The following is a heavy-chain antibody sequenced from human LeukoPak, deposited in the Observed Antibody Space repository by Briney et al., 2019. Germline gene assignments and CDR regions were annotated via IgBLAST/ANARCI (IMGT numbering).Heavy chain of an antibody. Sequence: GGSLRLSCAASGFTFDDYTMHWVRLAPGKGMEWVSLISWDGGSTYYADSVKGRFTISRDNSKNSLYLQMNSLRTEDTALYYCAKDMAMSRSSSWYTYYYYGMDVWGQGTTVTVSS. D-gene: IGHD6-13*01. CDR2: ISWDGGST. CDR3: AKDMAMSRSSSWYTYYYYGMDV. V-gene: IGHV3-43*01. CDR1: GFTFDDYT. J-gene: IGHJ6*02.